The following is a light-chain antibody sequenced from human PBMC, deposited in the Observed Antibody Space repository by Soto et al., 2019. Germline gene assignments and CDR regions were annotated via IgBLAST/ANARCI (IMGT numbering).Light chain of an antibody. CDR2: GVS. J-gene: IGLJ1*01. V-gene: IGLV2-14*01. Sequence: QSALTQPASVSGSPGQSITISCTGTSTDVGGYNYVSWYQQYPGKVPKLMIYGVSNRPSGVSNRFSASKSGNTASLTISGLQAEDEADYYCSSYTSSTTLYVFGTGTKLTVL. CDR1: STDVGGYNY. CDR3: SSYTSSTTLYV.